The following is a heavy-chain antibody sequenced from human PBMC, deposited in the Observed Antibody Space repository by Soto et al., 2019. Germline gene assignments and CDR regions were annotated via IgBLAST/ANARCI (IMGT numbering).Heavy chain of an antibody. CDR3: ARDLFGELLYHFDY. V-gene: IGHV4-4*07. Sequence: ETLSLTCTVSGGSISSYYWSWIRQPAGKGLEWIGRIYTSGSTNYNPSLKSRVTMSVDTSKNQFSLKLSSVTAADTAVYYCARDLFGELLYHFDYWGQGTLVTVSS. J-gene: IGHJ4*02. CDR2: IYTSGST. D-gene: IGHD3-10*01. CDR1: GGSISSYY.